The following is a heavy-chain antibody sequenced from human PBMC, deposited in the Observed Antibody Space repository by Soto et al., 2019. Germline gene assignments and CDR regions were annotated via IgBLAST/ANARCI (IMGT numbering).Heavy chain of an antibody. CDR2: ISYDGNNK. J-gene: IGHJ4*02. CDR1: GFTFSSYG. CDR3: AKDHLETTVTTPSY. Sequence: QVQLVESGGGVVQPGRSLRRSCEASGFTFSSYGMHWVRQAPGKGLEWVAVISYDGNNKYYADSVKGRFTISRDNFKNTLYLQMDSLRAEDTAMYYCAKDHLETTVTTPSYWGQGTLVTVSS. V-gene: IGHV3-30*18. D-gene: IGHD4-17*01.